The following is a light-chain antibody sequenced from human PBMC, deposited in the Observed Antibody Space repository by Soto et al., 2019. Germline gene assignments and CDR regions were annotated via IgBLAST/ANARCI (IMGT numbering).Light chain of an antibody. CDR1: QSISSW. CDR2: DVS. Sequence: DVQMTQSPSTLSASVGDRVTITCRASQSISSWLAWYQQKPGKAPKVLIYDVSKLERGVPSRFSGSAFGTEFTLTISSLQPDDFATYYCQQYNSYSQTFGQGTKVEIK. J-gene: IGKJ1*01. V-gene: IGKV1-5*01. CDR3: QQYNSYSQT.